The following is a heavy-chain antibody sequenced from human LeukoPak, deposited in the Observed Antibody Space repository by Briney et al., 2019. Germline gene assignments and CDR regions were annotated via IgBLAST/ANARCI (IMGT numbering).Heavy chain of an antibody. Sequence: GGSLRLSCAASGFTFSSYAMSWDRQPPGKGLEWVSGISGSGDSTYYADSVKGQFAISRDNSKNTLYLQMNSLRAEDTAVYYCAKEGPRGLAFDIWGQGTMVTVSS. CDR1: GFTFSSYA. V-gene: IGHV3-23*01. CDR3: AKEGPRGLAFDI. CDR2: ISGSGDST. J-gene: IGHJ3*02.